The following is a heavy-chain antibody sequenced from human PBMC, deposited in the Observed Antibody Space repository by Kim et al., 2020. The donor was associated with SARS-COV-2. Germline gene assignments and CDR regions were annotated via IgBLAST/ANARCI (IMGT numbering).Heavy chain of an antibody. V-gene: IGHV3-43*02. CDR1: GFTFDDYA. Sequence: GGSLRLSCAASGFTFDDYAMHWVRQAPGKGLEWVSLISGDGGSTYYADSVKGRFTISRDNSKNSLYLQMNSLRTEDTALYYCAKVQGAGTPGSYYYGMNVWGQGTTVTVSS. CDR2: ISGDGGST. CDR3: AKVQGAGTPGSYYYGMNV. J-gene: IGHJ6*02.